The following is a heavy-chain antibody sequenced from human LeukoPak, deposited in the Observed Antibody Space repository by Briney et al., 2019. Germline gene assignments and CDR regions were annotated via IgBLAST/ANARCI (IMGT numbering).Heavy chain of an antibody. Sequence: GGSLRLSCAASGFTFSSYGMHWVRQAPGKGLEWVAVIWYDGSNKYYADSVKGRFTISRDNSKNTLYLQMNSLRAEDTAVYYCARDEALVGATPFDYWGQGTLVTVSS. CDR1: GFTFSSYG. CDR2: IWYDGSNK. V-gene: IGHV3-33*01. CDR3: ARDEALVGATPFDY. D-gene: IGHD1-26*01. J-gene: IGHJ4*02.